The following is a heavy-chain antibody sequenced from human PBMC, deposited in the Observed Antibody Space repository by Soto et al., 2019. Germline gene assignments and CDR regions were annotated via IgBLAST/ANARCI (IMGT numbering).Heavy chain of an antibody. CDR2: ISYDGSNK. CDR3: AREPGYSSSWYYPQFDY. J-gene: IGHJ4*02. D-gene: IGHD6-13*01. CDR1: GFTFSSYA. Sequence: GGSLRLSCAASGFTFSSYAMHWVRQAPGKGLEWLAVISYDGSNKYYADSVKGRFTISRDNSKNTLYLQMNSLRAEDTAVYYCAREPGYSSSWYYPQFDYWGQGTLVTVSS. V-gene: IGHV3-30-3*01.